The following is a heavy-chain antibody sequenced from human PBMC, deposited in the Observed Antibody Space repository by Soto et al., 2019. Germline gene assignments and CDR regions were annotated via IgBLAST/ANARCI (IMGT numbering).Heavy chain of an antibody. CDR1: GDSISTVDYF. CDR2: IYKSATT. J-gene: IGHJ5*02. D-gene: IGHD2-15*01. V-gene: IGHV4-30-4*01. Sequence: SETLSLTCSVSGDSISTVDYFWAWIRQPPGQALEYIGYIYKSATTYYNPSFESRVAISLDTSKSQFSLNVTSVTAADTAVYFCARGRYCLTGRCFPNWFDAWGQGTLVTVSS. CDR3: ARGRYCLTGRCFPNWFDA.